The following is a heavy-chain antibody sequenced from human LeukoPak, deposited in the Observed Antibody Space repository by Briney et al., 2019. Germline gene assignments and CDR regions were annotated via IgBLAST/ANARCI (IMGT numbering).Heavy chain of an antibody. CDR1: GGSINNFY. CDR3: ARLARLTLIRGVTGYHSLDV. D-gene: IGHD3-10*01. V-gene: IGHV4-59*01. CDR2: IYYSGTT. J-gene: IGHJ6*04. Sequence: SETLSLTCTVSGGSINNFYWSWIRQPPGGGPEWIGYIYYSGTTNYNPSLKSRVTISVDASKNQFSLWLSSVTAADAAVYYCARLARLTLIRGVTGYHSLDVWGKGTKVTVSS.